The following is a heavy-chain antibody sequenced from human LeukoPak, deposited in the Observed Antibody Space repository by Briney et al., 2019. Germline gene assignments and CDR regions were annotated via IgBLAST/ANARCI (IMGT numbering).Heavy chain of an antibody. V-gene: IGHV1-18*01. CDR3: ARERTGYSYGCIDP. CDR1: GYTFTSYG. J-gene: IGHJ5*02. CDR2: ISAYNGNT. Sequence: GASVKVSCKASGYTFTSYGISWVRQAPGQGLEWMGWISAYNGNTNYAQNLQGRVTMTTDTSTSTAYMELRSLRSDDTAVYYCARERTGYSYGCIDPWGQGTLVTVSS. D-gene: IGHD5-18*01.